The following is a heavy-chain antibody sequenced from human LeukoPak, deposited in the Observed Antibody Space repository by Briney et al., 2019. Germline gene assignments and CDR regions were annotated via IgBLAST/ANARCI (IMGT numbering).Heavy chain of an antibody. Sequence: SETLSLTCTVSGGSISSGGYYWSWIRQHPGKGLEWIGSIYYSGSTYYNPSLKSRVTISVDTSKNQFSLKLSSVTAADTAVYYCARQRLDLWDPEFAPWGQGTLVTVSS. J-gene: IGHJ5*02. CDR3: ARQRLDLWDPEFAP. V-gene: IGHV4-39*01. CDR1: GGSISSGGYY. CDR2: IYYSGST. D-gene: IGHD2/OR15-2a*01.